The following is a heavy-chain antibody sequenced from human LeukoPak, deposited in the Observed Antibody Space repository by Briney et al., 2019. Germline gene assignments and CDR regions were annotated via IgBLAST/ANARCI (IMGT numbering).Heavy chain of an antibody. Sequence: SETLSLTCTVSGGSINSYYWSWIRQPPGKGLEWIGYIYYSGSTNYNPSLKSRVTISGDTSKNQFSLRLSSVTAADTAVYFCAGSGSGSYYSPWYFDLWGRGTLVTVSS. V-gene: IGHV4-59*01. D-gene: IGHD3-10*01. CDR2: IYYSGST. J-gene: IGHJ2*01. CDR1: GGSINSYY. CDR3: AGSGSGSYYSPWYFDL.